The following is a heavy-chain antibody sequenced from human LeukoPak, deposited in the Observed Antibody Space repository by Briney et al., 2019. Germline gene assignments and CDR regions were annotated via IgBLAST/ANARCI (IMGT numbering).Heavy chain of an antibody. D-gene: IGHD3-10*01. CDR3: ALVRGVAPPDAFDI. J-gene: IGHJ3*02. Sequence: QSGGSLRLSCAASGFTFSDHYMDWVRQAPGKGLEWVGRTRNKANSYTTEYAASVKGRFTISRDDSKNSLYLQMNSLKTEDTAVYYCALVRGVAPPDAFDIWGQGTMVTVSS. V-gene: IGHV3-72*01. CDR2: TRNKANSYTT. CDR1: GFTFSDHY.